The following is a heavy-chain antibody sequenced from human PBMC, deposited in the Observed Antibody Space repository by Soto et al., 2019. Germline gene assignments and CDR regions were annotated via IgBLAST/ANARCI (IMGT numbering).Heavy chain of an antibody. J-gene: IGHJ4*02. CDR2: IKNKANSYTT. CDR1: GFTFSDHY. Sequence: EVQLVVSGGGLVQPGGSLRLSCAASGFTFSDHYMDWVRQAPGKGLEWFGRIKNKANSYTTEYAASVKGRFTISRDDSRNAVYLQMNSLKSEDKAVYYCTRGDLDSRRWYISWWGQGTLVTVSS. D-gene: IGHD6-13*01. V-gene: IGHV3-72*01. CDR3: TRGDLDSRRWYISW.